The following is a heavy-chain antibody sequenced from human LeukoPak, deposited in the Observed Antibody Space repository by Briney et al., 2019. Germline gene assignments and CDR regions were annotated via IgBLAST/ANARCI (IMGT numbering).Heavy chain of an antibody. CDR2: FDPEDGET. CDR1: GYTLTELS. D-gene: IGHD3-3*01. Sequence: GASVKVSCKVSGYTLTELSMHWVRQAPGRGLEWMGGFDPEDGETIYAQKFQGRVTMTEDTSTDTAYMELSSLRSEDTAVYYCATGPYDFWSGYLFDYWGQGTLVTVSS. J-gene: IGHJ4*02. CDR3: ATGPYDFWSGYLFDY. V-gene: IGHV1-24*01.